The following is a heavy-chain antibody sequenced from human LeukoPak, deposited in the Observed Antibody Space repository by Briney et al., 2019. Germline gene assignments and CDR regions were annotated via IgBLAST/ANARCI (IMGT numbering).Heavy chain of an antibody. J-gene: IGHJ5*02. CDR1: GGSISSGSYY. V-gene: IGHV4-61*02. CDR2: IYTSGST. CDR3: ASGLWFDP. D-gene: IGHD3/OR15-3a*01. Sequence: SETLSLTCTVSGGSISSGSYYWSWIRQPAGKGLEWIGRIYTSGSTNYNPSLKSRVTISVDTSKNQFSLKLSSVTAADTAVYYCASGLWFDPWGQGTLVTVSS.